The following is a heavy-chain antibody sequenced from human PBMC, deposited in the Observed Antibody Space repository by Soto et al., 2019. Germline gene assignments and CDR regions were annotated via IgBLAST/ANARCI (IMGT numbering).Heavy chain of an antibody. CDR2: ISRGSKYI. J-gene: IGHJ3*02. D-gene: IGHD7-27*01. Sequence: GGSLRLSCAASGFSFSTYSMNWVRQAPGKGLEWVSSISRGSKYIYSADSVRGRLTVSRDNAKNSLYLQMNSLRAEDTAVYYCARLWGLDAFDIWGQGTMVTVSS. CDR1: GFSFSTYS. CDR3: ARLWGLDAFDI. V-gene: IGHV3-21*01.